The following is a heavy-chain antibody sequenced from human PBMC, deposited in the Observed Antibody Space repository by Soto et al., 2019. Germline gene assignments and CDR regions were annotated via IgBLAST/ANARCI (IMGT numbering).Heavy chain of an antibody. V-gene: IGHV4-39*01. J-gene: IGHJ5*02. Sequence: QLQLQESGPGLVKPSETLSLTCTVSGGSISSSSYYWGWIRQPPGKGLEWIGSIYYSGSTYYNPSLQSRVTISGNTAQNQFSLKLSFGAGGDKAVEYWAREGDYDSVGGLNLVDPWGQGTLVTVSS. D-gene: IGHD4-17*01. CDR1: GGSISSSSYY. CDR2: IYYSGST. CDR3: AREGDYDSVGGLNLVDP.